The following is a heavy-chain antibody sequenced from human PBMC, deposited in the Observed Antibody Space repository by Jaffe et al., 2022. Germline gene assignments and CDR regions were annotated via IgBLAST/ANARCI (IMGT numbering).Heavy chain of an antibody. V-gene: IGHV3-30*02. CDR1: GFTFSSYG. CDR2: IRYDGSNK. Sequence: QVQLVESGGGVVQPGGSLRLSCAASGFTFSSYGMHWVRQAPGKGLEWVAFIRYDGSNKYYADSVKGRFTISRDNSKNTLYLQMNSLRAEDTAVYYCAKVPLSYDYGDHEGFDYWGQGTLVTVSS. CDR3: AKVPLSYDYGDHEGFDY. J-gene: IGHJ4*02. D-gene: IGHD4-17*01.